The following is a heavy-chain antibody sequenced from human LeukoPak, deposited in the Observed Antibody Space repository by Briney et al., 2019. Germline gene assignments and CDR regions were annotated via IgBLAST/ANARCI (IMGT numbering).Heavy chain of an antibody. J-gene: IGHJ4*02. D-gene: IGHD2-2*02. CDR3: ARAQPSLVVPAAIGEGSYFDY. CDR1: GGSFSGYY. Sequence: SETLSLTCAVYGGSFSGYYWSWIRQPPGKGLEWTAEINHSGSTNYNPSLKSRVTISVDTSKNQFSLKLSSVTAADTAVYYCARAQPSLVVPAAIGEGSYFDYWGQGTLVTVSS. CDR2: INHSGST. V-gene: IGHV4-34*01.